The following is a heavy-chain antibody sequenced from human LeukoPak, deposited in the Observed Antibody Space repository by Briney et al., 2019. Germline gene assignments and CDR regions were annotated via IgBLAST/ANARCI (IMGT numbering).Heavy chain of an antibody. CDR1: GYTFTSYD. V-gene: IGHV1-8*01. CDR2: MNPNXGNT. Sequence: GASVKVSCKASGYTFTSYDINWVRQATGQGLEWMGWMNPNXGNTGYAQKFHGRVTMTRNTSISTAYMELSSLRSEDTAVYYCARGGYSSSWYPNYDAFDIWGQGTMVTVSS. CDR3: ARGGYSSSWYPNYDAFDI. J-gene: IGHJ3*02. D-gene: IGHD6-13*01.